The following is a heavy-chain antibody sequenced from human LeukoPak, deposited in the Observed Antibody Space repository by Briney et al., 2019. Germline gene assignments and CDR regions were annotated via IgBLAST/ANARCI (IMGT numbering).Heavy chain of an antibody. CDR2: ISGVGISGTSSTI. CDR3: ARDRDYDFWSGYWALDP. Sequence: GGSLRLSCGASGLTFSTYSMNWVRQAPGKGLEWVSYISGVGISGTSSTIYYADSVKGRFTISRDNDKNSVYLQMNNVRDEDTAVYYCARDRDYDFWSGYWALDPWGQGTLVTVSS. D-gene: IGHD3-3*01. J-gene: IGHJ5*02. V-gene: IGHV3-48*02. CDR1: GLTFSTYS.